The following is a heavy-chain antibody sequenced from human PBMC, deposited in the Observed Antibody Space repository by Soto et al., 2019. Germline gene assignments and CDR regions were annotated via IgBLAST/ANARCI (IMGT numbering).Heavy chain of an antibody. J-gene: IGHJ4*02. D-gene: IGHD4-17*01. CDR3: ARVTTVVRTFDY. V-gene: IGHV4-59*01. CDR2: IYYSGST. CDR1: GGSISSYY. Sequence: PSETLSLTCTVSGGSISSYYWSWIRQPPGKGLEWIGYIYYSGSTNYNPSLKSRVTISVDTSKNQFSLKLSSVTAADTAVYYCARVTTVVRTFDYWGQGTLVTVSS.